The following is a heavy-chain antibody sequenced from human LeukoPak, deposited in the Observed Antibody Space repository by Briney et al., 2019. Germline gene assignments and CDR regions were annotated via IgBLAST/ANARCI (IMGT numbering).Heavy chain of an antibody. CDR2: IDWDDEK. Sequence: SGPALAKPTQTLTLTCTFSGFSLSTSLMRVSWIRQPPGEALEWLARIDWDDEKFYSTSLKTRLTISKDTSKNQVVLTMTNMDPVDTGTYYCARIGASAGDYFDYWGQGTLVTVSS. V-gene: IGHV2-70*04. CDR1: GFSLSTSLMR. CDR3: ARIGASAGDYFDY. J-gene: IGHJ4*02. D-gene: IGHD6-13*01.